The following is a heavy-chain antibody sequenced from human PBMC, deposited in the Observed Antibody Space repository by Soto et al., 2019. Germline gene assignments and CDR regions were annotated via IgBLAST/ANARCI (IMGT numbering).Heavy chain of an antibody. Sequence: QVQLVESGGGVVQPGRSLRLSCTASGFTFIRSAMHWVRQAPGKGLEWVAVISSDGSNKNYGESVKGRFTTSRDNSKNTLYLQMNSLRDEDTAVYYCARPRGSGWLDAFDIWGQGTMATVSS. CDR3: ARPRGSGWLDAFDI. J-gene: IGHJ3*02. V-gene: IGHV3-30-3*01. D-gene: IGHD6-19*01. CDR1: GFTFIRSA. CDR2: ISSDGSNK.